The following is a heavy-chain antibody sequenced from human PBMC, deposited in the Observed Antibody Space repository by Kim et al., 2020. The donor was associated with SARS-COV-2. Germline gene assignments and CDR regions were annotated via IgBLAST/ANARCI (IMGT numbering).Heavy chain of an antibody. CDR3: ARHRGPLRFCAGGSCYSDDYFDL. CDR2: INPNSGGT. V-gene: IGHV1-2*02. J-gene: IGHJ4*02. Sequence: ASVKVSCKASGYTFTNYFIHWVRQAPGQGLEWMGWINPNSGGTHYAQNFRGRVTVTRDTSITTAYMELSWLTSDDTALYYCARHRGPLRFCAGGSCYSDDYFDLWGQGALVTVSS. CDR1: GYTFTNYF. D-gene: IGHD2-15*01.